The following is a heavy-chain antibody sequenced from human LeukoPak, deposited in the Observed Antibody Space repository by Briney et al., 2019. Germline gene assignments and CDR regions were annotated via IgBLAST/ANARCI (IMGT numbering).Heavy chain of an antibody. CDR1: GFTFSSYG. J-gene: IGHJ4*02. CDR2: IRYDGSNK. Sequence: GGSLRLPCAASGFTFSSYGMHWVRQAPGKGLEWVAFIRYDGSNKYYADSVKGRFTISRDNSKNTLYLQMNSLRAEDTAVYYCAGRTGYSSSWYEGTSDYWGQGTLVTVSS. D-gene: IGHD6-13*01. V-gene: IGHV3-30*02. CDR3: AGRTGYSSSWYEGTSDY.